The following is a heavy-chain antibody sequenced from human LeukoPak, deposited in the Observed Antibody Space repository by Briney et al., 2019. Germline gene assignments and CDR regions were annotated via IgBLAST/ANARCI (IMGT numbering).Heavy chain of an antibody. V-gene: IGHV1-2*02. CDR3: ARTPRGWNYGTEGPGSGYYFDY. J-gene: IGHJ4*02. CDR1: GYTFTGYY. D-gene: IGHD1-7*01. CDR2: INPNSGGT. Sequence: ASVKVSCKASGYTFTGYYMHWVRQAPGQGLEWMGWINPNSGGTNYAQKFQGRVTMTRDTSISTAYMELGRLRSDDTAVYYCARTPRGWNYGTEGPGSGYYFDYWGQGTLVTVSS.